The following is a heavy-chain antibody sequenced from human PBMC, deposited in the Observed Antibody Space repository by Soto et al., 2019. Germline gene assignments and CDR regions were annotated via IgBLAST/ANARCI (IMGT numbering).Heavy chain of an antibody. CDR3: ARGRYCSSTSCYWFWFDP. J-gene: IGHJ5*02. CDR2: INHSGST. Sequence: SETLSLTCSVSGDSINSDSYYWGWIRQPPGKGLEWIGEINHSGSTNYNPSLKSRVTISVDTSKNQFSLKLSSVTAADTAVYYCARGRYCSSTSCYWFWFDPWGQGTLVTVSS. D-gene: IGHD2-2*01. V-gene: IGHV4-39*07. CDR1: GDSINSDSYY.